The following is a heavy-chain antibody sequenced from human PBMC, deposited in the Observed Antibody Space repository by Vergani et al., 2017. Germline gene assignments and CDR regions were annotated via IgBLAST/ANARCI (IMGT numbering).Heavy chain of an antibody. Sequence: QLQLQESGPGLVKPSATLSLTCSVSGASIRSSNYYWGWIRQPPGKGLEWIASIYYSGSTYYNPSLKSRDTISVDTSKNQFSLKLSSVTAADTAVYYCARHGPTSIITMIVVVNPFDYWGQGTLVTVSS. CDR2: IYYSGST. D-gene: IGHD3-22*01. CDR3: ARHGPTSIITMIVVVNPFDY. V-gene: IGHV4-39*01. J-gene: IGHJ4*02. CDR1: GASIRSSNYY.